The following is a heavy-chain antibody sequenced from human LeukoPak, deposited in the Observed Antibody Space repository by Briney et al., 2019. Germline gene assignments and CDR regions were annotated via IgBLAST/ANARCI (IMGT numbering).Heavy chain of an antibody. CDR3: GRLYDYGDYFPHYGMDV. J-gene: IGHJ6*02. V-gene: IGHV5-51*01. CDR2: IYPGDCET. Sequence: KVSCKASGYTFTWYWIGWVRQMPGKGLEWRGIIYPGDCETRYSPSFQGQVTISADKSISTAYLQWSSLKSSDTAMYYCGRLYDYGDYFPHYGMDVWGQGPTVTVSS. D-gene: IGHD4-17*01. CDR1: GYTFTWYW.